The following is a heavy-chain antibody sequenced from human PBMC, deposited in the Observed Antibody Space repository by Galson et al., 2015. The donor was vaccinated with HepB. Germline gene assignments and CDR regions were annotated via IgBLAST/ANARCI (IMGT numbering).Heavy chain of an antibody. Sequence: SLRLSCAASGFTFSTYRMNWVRQAPGQGLEWVSSISGGTTYIYYADSVKGRFTISRDNAKNSLYLQMNSLRAGDTAVYYCVRDGGQWLFDPWGQGTLVIVSS. CDR3: VRDGGQWLFDP. J-gene: IGHJ5*02. CDR2: ISGGTTYI. D-gene: IGHD6-19*01. CDR1: GFTFSTYR. V-gene: IGHV3-21*01.